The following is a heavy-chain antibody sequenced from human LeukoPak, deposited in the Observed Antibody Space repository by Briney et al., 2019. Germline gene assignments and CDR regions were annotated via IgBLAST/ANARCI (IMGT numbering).Heavy chain of an antibody. CDR3: AIYCSSTSCYNRALDY. V-gene: IGHV1-8*03. CDR1: GYTFTSYD. Sequence: ASVKVSCKASGYTFTSYDINWVRQAPGQGLEWMGWMNPKSGNTGYAQKFQGRVTITRNTSISTAYMELSSLRSEDTAVYYCAIYCSSTSCYNRALDYWGQGTLVTVSS. D-gene: IGHD2-2*02. CDR2: MNPKSGNT. J-gene: IGHJ4*02.